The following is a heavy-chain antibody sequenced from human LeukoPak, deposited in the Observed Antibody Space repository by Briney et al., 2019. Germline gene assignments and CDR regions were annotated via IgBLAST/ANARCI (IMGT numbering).Heavy chain of an antibody. CDR2: IWYDGSNK. CDR3: AKDRTAALLWFGELSY. V-gene: IGHV3-33*06. D-gene: IGHD3-10*01. J-gene: IGHJ4*02. Sequence: GGSLRLSCAASGFTFSSFGMHWVRKAPGKGLEWVAVIWYDGSNKYYADSVKGRFTISRDNSKNTLYLQMNSLRAEDTAVYYCAKDRTAALLWFGELSYWGQGTLVTVSS. CDR1: GFTFSSFG.